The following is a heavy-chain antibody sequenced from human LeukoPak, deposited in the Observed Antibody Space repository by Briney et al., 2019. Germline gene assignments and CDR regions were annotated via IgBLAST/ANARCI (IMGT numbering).Heavy chain of an antibody. D-gene: IGHD3-3*02. CDR2: IADSGST. V-gene: IGHV4-59*01. CDR1: TGTIYDYY. CDR3: ERVVPQRISFDY. Sequence: SETLSLDCTVSTGTIYDYYWSWIRQPPGKGLEWIRYIADSGSTNYNPSLKSRVTISVDTSKNQFSLTVSSVTAAATAVYYCERVVPQRISFDYWGQGTLVTVSS. J-gene: IGHJ4*02.